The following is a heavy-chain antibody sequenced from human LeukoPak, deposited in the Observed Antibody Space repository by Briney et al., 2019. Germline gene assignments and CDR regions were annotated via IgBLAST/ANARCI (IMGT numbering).Heavy chain of an antibody. CDR3: AAEGDYSSSWYGEDYFDY. V-gene: IGHV4-4*07. CDR2: IYTSGST. D-gene: IGHD6-13*01. J-gene: IGHJ4*02. Sequence: TSETLSLTCTVSGGSISSYYWSWIRQPAGKGLEWIGRIYTSGSTNYNPSLKSRVTMSVDTSKNQFSLKLSSVTAADTAVYYCAAEGDYSSSWYGEDYFDYWGQGTVVTVSS. CDR1: GGSISSYY.